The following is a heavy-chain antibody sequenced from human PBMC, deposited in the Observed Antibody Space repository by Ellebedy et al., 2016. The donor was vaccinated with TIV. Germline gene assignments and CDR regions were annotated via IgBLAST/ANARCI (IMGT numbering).Heavy chain of an antibody. D-gene: IGHD6-13*01. CDR2: INPNSGGT. CDR1: GYTFTGYY. J-gene: IGHJ4*02. Sequence: ASVKVSCKASGYTFTGYYMHWVRQAPGQGLEWMGWINPNSGGTNYAQKFQGRVTMTRDTSISTAYMELSRLRSDDTAVYYCARVQTWGDIAAAAIDAFDIWGQGTLVTVSS. V-gene: IGHV1-2*02. CDR3: ARVQTWGDIAAAAIDAFDI.